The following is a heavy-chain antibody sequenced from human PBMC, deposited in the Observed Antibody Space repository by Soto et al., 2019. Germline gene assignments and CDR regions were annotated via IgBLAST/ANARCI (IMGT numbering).Heavy chain of an antibody. Sequence: PGESLKISCKGSGYSFTSYWIGWVRQMPGKGLEWMGIIYPGDSDTRYSPSFQGQVTISADKSISTAYLQWSSLKASDTAMYYCARHNSHYYDSSGYYGLYHGMDVWGQGTTVTV. CDR3: ARHNSHYYDSSGYYGLYHGMDV. CDR2: IYPGDSDT. V-gene: IGHV5-51*01. D-gene: IGHD3-22*01. J-gene: IGHJ6*02. CDR1: GYSFTSYW.